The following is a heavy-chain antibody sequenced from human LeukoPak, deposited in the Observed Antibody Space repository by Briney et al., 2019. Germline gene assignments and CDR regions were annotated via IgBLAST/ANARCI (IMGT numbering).Heavy chain of an antibody. Sequence: GGSLRLSCAASGFTFSTYDMSWVRQAPGKGLECVASISRGGGGSTYYADSVKGRFTISRDNSKNTLYLQMNSLRAEDTAVYYCAKSHDLEWLSWDYFDYWGQGTLVTVSS. J-gene: IGHJ4*02. CDR2: ISRGGGGST. V-gene: IGHV3-23*01. D-gene: IGHD3-3*01. CDR3: AKSHDLEWLSWDYFDY. CDR1: GFTFSTYD.